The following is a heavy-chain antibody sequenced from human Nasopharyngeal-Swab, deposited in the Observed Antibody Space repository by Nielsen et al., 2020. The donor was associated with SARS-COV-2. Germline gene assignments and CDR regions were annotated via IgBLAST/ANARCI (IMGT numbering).Heavy chain of an antibody. CDR1: GFTFSSYA. CDR2: ISYDGSIK. CDR3: AKEDRSGYDGAGFDY. J-gene: IGHJ4*02. Sequence: GESLKISCAASGFTFSSYAMHWARQAPGKGLEWVTVISYDGSIKYYADSVKGRLTISRDNSKNTLYLQMNSLRAEDTAVYYCAKEDRSGYDGAGFDYWGQGTLVTVSS. V-gene: IGHV3-30-3*01. D-gene: IGHD5-12*01.